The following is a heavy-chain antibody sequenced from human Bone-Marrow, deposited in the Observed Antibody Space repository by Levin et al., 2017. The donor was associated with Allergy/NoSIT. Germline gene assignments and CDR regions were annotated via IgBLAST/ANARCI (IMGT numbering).Heavy chain of an antibody. D-gene: IGHD3-3*01. CDR2: ISSTSNTR. CDR1: GFSLSDYD. J-gene: IGHJ4*02. Sequence: GGSLRLSCVASGFSLSDYDMNWIRQAPGKGLEWVSYISSTSNTRNDADSVKGRFTVSRDNAKNSLYLQMNSLRAEDTAIYYCAREFWRRFDYWGQGILVTVSS. V-gene: IGHV3-11*01. CDR3: AREFWRRFDY.